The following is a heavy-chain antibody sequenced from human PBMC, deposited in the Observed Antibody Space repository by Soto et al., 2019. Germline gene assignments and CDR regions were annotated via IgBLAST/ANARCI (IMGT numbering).Heavy chain of an antibody. CDR1: GFTFSSYG. J-gene: IGHJ4*02. Sequence: GGSLRLSCAASGFTFSSYGMHWVRQAPGKGLEWVAVIWYDGSNKYYADSVKGRFTISRDNSKNTLYLQMNSLRAEDTAVYYCARNSNGVKIDYWGQGTLVTVSS. CDR3: ARNSNGVKIDY. D-gene: IGHD4-4*01. CDR2: IWYDGSNK. V-gene: IGHV3-33*01.